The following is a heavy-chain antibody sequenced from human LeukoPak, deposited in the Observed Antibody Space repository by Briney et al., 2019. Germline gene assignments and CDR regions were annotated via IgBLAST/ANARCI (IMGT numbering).Heavy chain of an antibody. CDR2: IRYDGSNK. Sequence: TRGSLRLSCAASGFTFSSYGMHWVRQAPDKGLEWVAFIRYDGSNKYYADSVKGRFTISRDNSKNTLYLQMNSLRAEDTAVYYCAKGALDGDYLDYWGQGTLVTVSS. J-gene: IGHJ4*02. V-gene: IGHV3-30*02. CDR3: AKGALDGDYLDY. D-gene: IGHD4-17*01. CDR1: GFTFSSYG.